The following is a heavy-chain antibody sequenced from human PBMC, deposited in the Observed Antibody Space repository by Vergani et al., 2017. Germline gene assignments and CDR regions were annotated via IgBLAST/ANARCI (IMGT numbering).Heavy chain of an antibody. CDR3: ARISTEIGSGWYSYFDL. Sequence: QVQLVQSGAEVKKPGSSVKVSCKASGGTFSSYAISWVRQAPGQGLEWMGRIIPIFGTANYAQKLQGRVTITADESTSTAYMELSCLRSEDTAVYYCARISTEIGSGWYSYFDLWGRGTLVTVSS. D-gene: IGHD6-19*01. CDR1: GGTFSSYA. V-gene: IGHV1-69*18. J-gene: IGHJ2*01. CDR2: IIPIFGTA.